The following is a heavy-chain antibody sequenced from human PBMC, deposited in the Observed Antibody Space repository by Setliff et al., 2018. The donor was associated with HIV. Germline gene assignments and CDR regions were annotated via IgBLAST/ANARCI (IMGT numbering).Heavy chain of an antibody. Sequence: LSLTCTVSRGSISRYCRSWIRQPPGKGLEWIGYIYYTGTTKYNPSLKSRVTMSVDTSKNQLSLKLSSLTAADTAVYYCARDRPPSTVDMLGAFDRWGQGTMVTVSS. D-gene: IGHD4-17*01. CDR1: RGSISRYC. CDR3: ARDRPPSTVDMLGAFDR. J-gene: IGHJ3*02. V-gene: IGHV4-59*01. CDR2: IYYTGTT.